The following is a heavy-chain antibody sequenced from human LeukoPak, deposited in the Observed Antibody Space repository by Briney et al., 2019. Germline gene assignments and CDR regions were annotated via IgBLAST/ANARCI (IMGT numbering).Heavy chain of an antibody. D-gene: IGHD6-13*01. J-gene: IGHJ6*03. V-gene: IGHV4-59*01. CDR2: IYYSGST. CDR3: AREGRYSSSWYPHYYYYMDV. Sequence: PSETLSLTCTVSGGSISSYYWSWLRQLPGKGVEWIGYIYYSGSTNYNPSRKSRVTISVDTSKNQFSLKLSSVTAADTAVYYCAREGRYSSSWYPHYYYYMDVWGKGTTVTVSS. CDR1: GGSISSYY.